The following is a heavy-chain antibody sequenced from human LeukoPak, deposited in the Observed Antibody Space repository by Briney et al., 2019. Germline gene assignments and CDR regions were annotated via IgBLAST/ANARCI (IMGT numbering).Heavy chain of an antibody. CDR3: ARLRITLLWFDP. D-gene: IGHD3-16*01. J-gene: IGHJ5*02. Sequence: ASVKVSCKASGYTFTGYYMHWVRQAPGQGLEWMGWINPNSGGTNYAQKFQGWVTMTRNTSISTAYMELSRLRSDDTAVYYCARLRITLLWFDPWGQGTLVTVSS. V-gene: IGHV1-2*04. CDR1: GYTFTGYY. CDR2: INPNSGGT.